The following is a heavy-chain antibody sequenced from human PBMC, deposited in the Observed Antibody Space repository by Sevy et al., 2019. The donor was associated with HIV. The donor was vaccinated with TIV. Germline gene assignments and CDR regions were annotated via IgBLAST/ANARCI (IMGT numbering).Heavy chain of an antibody. CDR1: GFTFSSYG. J-gene: IGHJ6*02. CDR3: AKSKEYSSSSYRGYYYYGMDV. D-gene: IGHD6-6*01. Sequence: GGSLRLSCAASGFTFSSYGMHWVRQAPGKGLEWVAVISYDGSNKYYADSVKGRFTISRDNSKNTLYLQMNSLRAEDTAGYYCAKSKEYSSSSYRGYYYYGMDVWGQGTTVTVSS. CDR2: ISYDGSNK. V-gene: IGHV3-30*18.